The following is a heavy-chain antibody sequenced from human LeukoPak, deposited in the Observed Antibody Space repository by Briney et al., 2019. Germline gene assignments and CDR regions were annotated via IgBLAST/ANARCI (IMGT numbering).Heavy chain of an antibody. Sequence: AGGSLRLSCAASGFTFDDYAMHWVRQAPGKGLEWVSGISWNSGSIGYADSVKGRFTISRDNAKNSLYLQMNSLRAEDTALYYCAKDRSRGYYYRDAFDIWGQGTMVTVSS. CDR1: GFTFDDYA. D-gene: IGHD3-22*01. J-gene: IGHJ3*02. CDR2: ISWNSGSI. V-gene: IGHV3-9*01. CDR3: AKDRSRGYYYRDAFDI.